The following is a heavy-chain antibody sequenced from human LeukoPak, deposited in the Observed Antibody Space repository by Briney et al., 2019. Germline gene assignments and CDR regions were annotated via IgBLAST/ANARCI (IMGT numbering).Heavy chain of an antibody. CDR1: GYTFTSYD. J-gene: IGHJ6*03. CDR3: ARGISSSWYGAYYYYYMDV. CDR2: MNPNSGNT. V-gene: IGHV1-8*03. D-gene: IGHD6-13*01. Sequence: RASVKVSCKASGYTFTSYDINWVRQATGQGLEWMGWMNPNSGNTGYAQKFQGRVTITRNTSISTAYMELSSLRSEDTAVYYCARGISSSWYGAYYYYYMDVWGKGTTVTVSS.